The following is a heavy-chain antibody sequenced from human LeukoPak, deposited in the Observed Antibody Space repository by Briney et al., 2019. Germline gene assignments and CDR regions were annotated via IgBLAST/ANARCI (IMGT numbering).Heavy chain of an antibody. J-gene: IGHJ3*02. V-gene: IGHV4-4*07. CDR1: GGSISSYY. Sequence: SETLSLTCTVSGGSISSYYWSWIRQPAGKGLEWIGRIYTSGSTNYNPSLKSRVTMSVDTSKNQFSLKLSSVTAADTAVYYCARVRYDSSGYYYEAFDIWGQGTMVTVSS. D-gene: IGHD3-22*01. CDR3: ARVRYDSSGYYYEAFDI. CDR2: IYTSGST.